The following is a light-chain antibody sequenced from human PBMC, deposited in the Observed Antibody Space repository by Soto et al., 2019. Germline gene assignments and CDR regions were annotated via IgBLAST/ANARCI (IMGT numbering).Light chain of an antibody. Sequence: EIVLTQSPGTLSLSPGERATLSCRASQSVSSSLAWCQQKPGQAPRLLIHGASSRATGIPDRFSGSGSGTDFTLTISRLEPEDFAVYYCQQYGSSGTFGQGTKVDIK. CDR2: GAS. CDR1: QSVSSS. CDR3: QQYGSSGT. V-gene: IGKV3-20*01. J-gene: IGKJ1*01.